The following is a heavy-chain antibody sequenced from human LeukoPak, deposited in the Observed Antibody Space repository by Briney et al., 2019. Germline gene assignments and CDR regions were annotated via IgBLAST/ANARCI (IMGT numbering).Heavy chain of an antibody. V-gene: IGHV3-30*18. CDR1: GFRFGNYG. Sequence: GGSLRLSCAASGFRFGNYGMHWVRQAPGKGLEWVAVMSDDGRNKYYADSVRGRFAISRDNSKNMLYLQMNNLRPEDTAVYHCAKDADTATIIYWYFDLWGRGTLVTVSS. CDR3: AKDADTATIIYWYFDL. CDR2: MSDDGRNK. J-gene: IGHJ2*01. D-gene: IGHD5-18*01.